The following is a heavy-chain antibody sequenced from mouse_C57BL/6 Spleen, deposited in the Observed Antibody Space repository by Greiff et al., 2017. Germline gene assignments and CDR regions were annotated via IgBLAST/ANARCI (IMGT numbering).Heavy chain of an antibody. V-gene: IGHV1-82*01. CDR3: ARVATGDYYALDY. CDR1: GYAFSSSW. Sequence: QVQLQQSGPELVKPGASVKISCTASGYAFSSSWMHWVQQRPGKGLEWIGRIYPGDGDTNYNGKFKGKATLTADKSTSTAYLQLSSLTSEDSAVYVCARVATGDYYALDYWGQGTSVTVSS. J-gene: IGHJ4*01. CDR2: IYPGDGDT. D-gene: IGHD1-1*01.